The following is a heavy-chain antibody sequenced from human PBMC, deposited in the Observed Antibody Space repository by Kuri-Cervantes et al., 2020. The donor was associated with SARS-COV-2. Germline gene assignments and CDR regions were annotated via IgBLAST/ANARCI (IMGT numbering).Heavy chain of an antibody. J-gene: IGHJ6*02. CDR3: ARVSSSSSFGRRTDYYYYGMDV. Sequence: ASVKVSCKASGYTFTSYCISWVRQAPGQGLEWMGWINAYNGDTNHAQKFQGRLTMTRDTSTSTTYMELRSLRSDDTAVYYCARVSSSSSFGRRTDYYYYGMDVWGQGTTVTVSS. D-gene: IGHD6-6*01. CDR1: GYTFTSYC. CDR2: INAYNGDT. V-gene: IGHV1-18*04.